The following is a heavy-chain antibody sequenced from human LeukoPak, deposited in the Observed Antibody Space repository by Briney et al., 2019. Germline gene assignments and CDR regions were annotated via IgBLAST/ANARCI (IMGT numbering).Heavy chain of an antibody. J-gene: IGHJ4*02. CDR2: ISISISYI. Sequence: GCLRLSRAASVFTFSSYSMNSVRQAPGEGLGWVSSISISISYIYYADSVKGRFTSSRENSKNSLYLRIHSLRDEDTALYYIAKDPEFMPRGYFDYWGQGTLVTVSS. CDR3: AKDPEFMPRGYFDY. V-gene: IGHV3-21*01. CDR1: VFTFSSYS. D-gene: IGHD2-2*01.